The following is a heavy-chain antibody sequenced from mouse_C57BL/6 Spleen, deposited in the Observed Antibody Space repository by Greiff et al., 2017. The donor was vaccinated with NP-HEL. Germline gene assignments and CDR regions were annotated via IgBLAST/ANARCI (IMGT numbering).Heavy chain of an antibody. D-gene: IGHD3-2*02. V-gene: IGHV1-81*01. CDR2: IYPRSGNT. J-gene: IGHJ4*01. CDR1: GYTFTSYG. Sequence: QVQLQQSGAELARPGASVKLSCKASGYTFTSYGISWVKQRPGQGLEWIGEIYPRSGNTYYNEKFKGKATLTADKSSSTAYMELRSLTSEDSAVYFCARGETAQAYYYAMDYWGQGTSVTVSS. CDR3: ARGETAQAYYYAMDY.